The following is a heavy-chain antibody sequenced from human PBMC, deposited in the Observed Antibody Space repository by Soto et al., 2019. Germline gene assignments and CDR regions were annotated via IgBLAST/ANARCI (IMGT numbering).Heavy chain of an antibody. CDR1: GGYVISGGYS. CDR3: DCGPYEYFQN. D-gene: IGHD2-21*01. V-gene: IGHV4-30-2*01. J-gene: IGHJ1*01. CDR2: IYHNGAT. Sequence: SQTMRLTCGVLGGYVISGGYSRNCFRQPPGKGLEWLGYIYHNGATYYKQSLKSRVAFSVDRSKNQFSLRLTSVIAADTAVYYCDCGPYEYFQNCGQGTLVTVSS.